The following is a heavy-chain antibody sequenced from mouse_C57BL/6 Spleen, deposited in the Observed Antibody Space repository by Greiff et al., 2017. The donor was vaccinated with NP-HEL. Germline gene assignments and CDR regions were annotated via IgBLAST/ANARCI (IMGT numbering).Heavy chain of an antibody. CDR3: ARNSPTLFYAMDY. D-gene: IGHD5-1*01. V-gene: IGHV2-2*01. Sequence: QVQLKQSGPGLVQPSQSLSITCTVSGFSLTSYGVHWVRQSPGKGLEWLGVIWRGGSTDYNAAFISRLSISKDNSKSQVFFKMNSLQADDTAIYYCARNSPTLFYAMDYWGQGTSVTVSS. CDR2: IWRGGST. CDR1: GFSLTSYG. J-gene: IGHJ4*01.